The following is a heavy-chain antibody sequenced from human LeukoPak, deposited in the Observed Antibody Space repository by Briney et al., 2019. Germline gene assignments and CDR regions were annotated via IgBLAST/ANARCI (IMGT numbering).Heavy chain of an antibody. J-gene: IGHJ4*02. V-gene: IGHV3-23*01. CDR3: ARYYYDTSGYYDAAPLDS. Sequence: PGGFLRLSCAASGFTFSTYAMSWVRQAPGKGLEWVSSISDNAYTTYYADSVRGRFTISRDNSKNTLYLQMIGLRAEDTAVYFCARYYYDTSGYYDAAPLDSWGQGTLVTVFS. CDR2: ISDNAYTT. CDR1: GFTFSTYA. D-gene: IGHD3-22*01.